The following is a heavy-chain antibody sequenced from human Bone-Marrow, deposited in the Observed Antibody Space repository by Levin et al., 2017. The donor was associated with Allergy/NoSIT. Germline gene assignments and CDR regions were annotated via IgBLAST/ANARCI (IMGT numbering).Heavy chain of an antibody. Sequence: LSLTCAASGFTFSSYPMHWVRQAPGKGLDWVAVIWYDGSNKHYADSVKGRFTISRDNSKNTLYLQMNSLRAEDTAVYYCARYHPTAMDYWGQGTLVTVSS. CDR3: ARYHPTAMDY. J-gene: IGHJ4*02. CDR2: IWYDGSNK. CDR1: GFTFSSYP. V-gene: IGHV3-33*01.